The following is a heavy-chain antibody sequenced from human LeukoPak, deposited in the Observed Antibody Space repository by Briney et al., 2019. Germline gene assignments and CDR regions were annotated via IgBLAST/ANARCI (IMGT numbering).Heavy chain of an antibody. D-gene: IGHD2-8*01. CDR2: ISGIGGST. CDR1: GFTLSSYA. V-gene: IGHV3-23*01. J-gene: IGHJ4*02. CDR3: SKGRLPMALDY. Sequence: PGGSLRLSCAASGFTLSSYAMSWGRQAPGTGLEWVSAISGIGGSTYHTDSVKGRFTIPRDNSAHTLYLQMISLMAEHTPLSYCSKGRLPMALDYWGQGTLVTVSS.